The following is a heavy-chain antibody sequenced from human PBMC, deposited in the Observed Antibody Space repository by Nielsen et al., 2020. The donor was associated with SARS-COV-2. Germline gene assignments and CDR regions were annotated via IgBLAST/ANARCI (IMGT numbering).Heavy chain of an antibody. CDR2: ISYDGGNK. Sequence: GESLKISCAASGFTFSRSAMHWVRQAPGKGLEWVAVISYDGGNKYYGDSVKGRFTISRDNSKNTLYLQMNSLRAEDTAVYYCAKDRAGATYARFDLWGQGTLVTVSS. V-gene: IGHV3-30-3*01. CDR1: GFTFSRSA. D-gene: IGHD4/OR15-4a*01. CDR3: AKDRAGATYARFDL. J-gene: IGHJ4*02.